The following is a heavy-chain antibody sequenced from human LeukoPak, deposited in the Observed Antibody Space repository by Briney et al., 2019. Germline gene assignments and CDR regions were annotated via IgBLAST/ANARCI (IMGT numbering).Heavy chain of an antibody. J-gene: IGHJ4*02. Sequence: ASVKVSCKASGYTFTGYYMHWVRQAPGQGLEWMGWINPNSGGTNYAQKFQGRVTMTRDTSISTGYMELSRLRSDDTAVYYCAREDIVVVPAARGYHFDSWGQGTLVTVSS. V-gene: IGHV1-2*02. CDR1: GYTFTGYY. D-gene: IGHD2-2*01. CDR3: AREDIVVVPAARGYHFDS. CDR2: INPNSGGT.